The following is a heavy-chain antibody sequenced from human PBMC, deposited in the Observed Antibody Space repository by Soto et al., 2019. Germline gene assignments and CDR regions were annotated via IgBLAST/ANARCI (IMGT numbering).Heavy chain of an antibody. D-gene: IGHD3-16*02. Sequence: GGSLRLSCAASGFTFSSYGMHWVRQAPGKGLEWVAVIWYDGSNKYYADSVKGRFTISRDNSKNTLYLQMNSLRAEDTAVYYCARGPGYSSSWSHAYDYIWGSYRFDFDYWGQGTLVTVSS. V-gene: IGHV3-33*01. CDR1: GFTFSSYG. J-gene: IGHJ4*02. CDR2: IWYDGSNK. CDR3: ARGPGYSSSWSHAYDYIWGSYRFDFDY.